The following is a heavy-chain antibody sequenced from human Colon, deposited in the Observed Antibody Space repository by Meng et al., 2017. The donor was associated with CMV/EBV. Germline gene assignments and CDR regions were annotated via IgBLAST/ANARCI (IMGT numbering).Heavy chain of an antibody. J-gene: IGHJ4*02. D-gene: IGHD5-24*01. CDR2: INPNMGGP. V-gene: IGHV1-2*02. Sequence: ASVKVSCKASGCTFTAYKIHWVRQAPGQGLEWMGWINPNMGGPTYAQKFKGRVTVTKDTSIYTVYMEVNSLTSDDTAVYYCARAGDDYFDLWGQGTLVTVSS. CDR1: GCTFTAYK. CDR3: ARAGDDYFDL.